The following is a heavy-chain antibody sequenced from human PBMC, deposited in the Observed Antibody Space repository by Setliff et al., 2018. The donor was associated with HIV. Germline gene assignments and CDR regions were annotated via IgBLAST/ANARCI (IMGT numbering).Heavy chain of an antibody. J-gene: IGHJ4*02. D-gene: IGHD6-6*01. CDR3: AREILSSSAIDY. Sequence: GGSLRLSCAASGFTFDDYAMHWVRQAPGKGLEWVSGISSTSATIFYADSVKGRFTISRDNAKNSLYLQMNSLRAEDTAVYYCAREILSSSAIDYWGQGTLVTVSS. CDR2: ISSTSATI. CDR1: GFTFDDYA. V-gene: IGHV3-9*01.